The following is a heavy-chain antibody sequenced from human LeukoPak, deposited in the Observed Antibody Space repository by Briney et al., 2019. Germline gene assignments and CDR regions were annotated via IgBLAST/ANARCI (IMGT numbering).Heavy chain of an antibody. CDR1: GFTFSSYA. Sequence: PGGSLRLSRAASGFTFSSYAMSWVRQAPGKGLEWVSAISGSGGSTYYADPVKGRFTISRDNSKNTLYLQMNSLRAEDTAVYYCTSSSSRGIYYYYYYMDVWGKGTTVTVSS. CDR3: TSSSSRGIYYYYYYMDV. CDR2: ISGSGGST. D-gene: IGHD6-6*01. J-gene: IGHJ6*03. V-gene: IGHV3-23*01.